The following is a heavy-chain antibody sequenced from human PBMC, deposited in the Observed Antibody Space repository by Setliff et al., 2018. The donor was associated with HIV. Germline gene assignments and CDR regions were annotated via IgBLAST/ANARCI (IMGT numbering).Heavy chain of an antibody. Sequence: SETLSLTCTVSGGSIRSHYWSWIRQAPGKGLEWIGNIYYSGSTYYNPSLKSRVAMSIDTSKNQFSLRLNSVTAADTAMYYCVHSLLGAPMVDYWGQGTLVTVSS. CDR2: IYYSGST. CDR3: VHSLLGAPMVDY. D-gene: IGHD3-16*01. CDR1: GGSIRSHY. V-gene: IGHV4-59*04. J-gene: IGHJ4*02.